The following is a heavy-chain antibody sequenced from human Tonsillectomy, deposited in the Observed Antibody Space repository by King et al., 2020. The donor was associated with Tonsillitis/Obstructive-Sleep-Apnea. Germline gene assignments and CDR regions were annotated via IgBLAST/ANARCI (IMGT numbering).Heavy chain of an antibody. V-gene: IGHV3-30*18. CDR3: AKDKGGSGWGWYFDL. Sequence: VQLVESGGGVVQPGRSLRLSCAASGFTFSSYGMHWVRQAPGKGLEWVAVISYDGSNKYYADSVKGRFTISRDNSKNTLYLQMNSLRAEDTAVYYCAKDKGGSGWGWYFDLWGRGTLVTVSS. CDR1: GFTFSSYG. D-gene: IGHD6-19*01. J-gene: IGHJ2*01. CDR2: ISYDGSNK.